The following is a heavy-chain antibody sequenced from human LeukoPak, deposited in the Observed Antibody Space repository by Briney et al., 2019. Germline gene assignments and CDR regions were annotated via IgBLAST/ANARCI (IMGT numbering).Heavy chain of an antibody. CDR1: GFTCTNYA. J-gene: IGHJ4*02. CDR2: ISASIGNT. V-gene: IGHV3-23*01. Sequence: GGSLRLSCAASGFTCTNYAMGWVRQAPGKGLEWVSAISASIGNTYYAYSGKGRFTISRDNSKNTLYLQVNNLRAEDTDVYYCAKVKIYDSSGYYSHCFDYWGQGTLVTVSS. CDR3: AKVKIYDSSGYYSHCFDY. D-gene: IGHD3-22*01.